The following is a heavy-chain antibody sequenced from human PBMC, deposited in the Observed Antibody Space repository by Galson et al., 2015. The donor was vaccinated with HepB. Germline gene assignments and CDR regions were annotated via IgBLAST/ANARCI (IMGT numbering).Heavy chain of an antibody. D-gene: IGHD3-10*01. CDR1: GFTFSTYD. Sequence: SLRLSCAASGFTFSTYDMHWVRQAPGKGLEWVAVIWYDGSEYYVDSVKGRFTISRDNSKNTLYLQMNSLRAEDTAVYYCARVGRITMVRGVIAYWGQGTLVTVSS. CDR3: ARVGRITMVRGVIAY. CDR2: IWYDGSE. V-gene: IGHV3-33*01. J-gene: IGHJ4*02.